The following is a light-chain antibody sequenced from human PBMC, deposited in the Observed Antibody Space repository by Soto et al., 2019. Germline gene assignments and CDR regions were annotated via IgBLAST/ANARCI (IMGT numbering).Light chain of an antibody. J-gene: IGLJ3*02. CDR2: DVA. CDR3: SSYTRTGSLV. Sequence: QSALTQPASVSGSPGQSITISCTGSSSDIGAYNYVCWYQQHPHKAPKLIIYDVAYRPSGVSNRFSASKSGDTASLTISGLQPEDDADYYCSSYTRTGSLVFGGGTKLTVL. V-gene: IGLV2-14*03. CDR1: SSDIGAYNY.